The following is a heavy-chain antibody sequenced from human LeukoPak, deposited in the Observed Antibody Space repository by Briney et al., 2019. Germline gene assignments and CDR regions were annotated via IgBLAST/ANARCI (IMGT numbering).Heavy chain of an antibody. CDR3: ARQDSSSWYNAY. Sequence: GASLKISCKGSGSSFISYWIAWVRQMPGKGLEWMGIIYPGDSDTRYSPSFQGQVTISADKSISTAYLQWSSLKASDTAIYYCARQDSSSWYNAYWGQGTLVTVSS. CDR1: GSSFISYW. J-gene: IGHJ4*02. CDR2: IYPGDSDT. D-gene: IGHD6-13*01. V-gene: IGHV5-51*01.